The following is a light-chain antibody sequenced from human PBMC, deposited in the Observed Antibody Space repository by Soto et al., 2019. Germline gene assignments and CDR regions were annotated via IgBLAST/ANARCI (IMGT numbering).Light chain of an antibody. CDR1: QSVSSSY. Sequence: EIVLTQSPGTLSLSPGERATLSCRASQSVSSSYLAGYQQKPGQAPRLLIYGASGRATGIPDRFSGSGSGTDFTLTISRLEPEDFAVYYCQQYGSSPMYTFGQGTKLEIK. J-gene: IGKJ2*01. CDR3: QQYGSSPMYT. V-gene: IGKV3-20*01. CDR2: GAS.